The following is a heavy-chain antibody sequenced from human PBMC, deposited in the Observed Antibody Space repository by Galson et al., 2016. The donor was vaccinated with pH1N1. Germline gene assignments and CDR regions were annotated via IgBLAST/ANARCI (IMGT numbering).Heavy chain of an antibody. J-gene: IGHJ4*02. D-gene: IGHD2/OR15-2a*01. V-gene: IGHV3-7*01. CDR1: GFTFSNYW. CDR2: IKQDGSDK. CDR3: ARGNMGLDY. Sequence: SLRLSCAASGFTFSNYWMSWVRQAPGKGLEWVANIKQDGSDKYYVDSVNGRFTISRDNAKNTLSLQMNSLGVEDTAVYYCARGNMGLDYWGQGILVTVSS.